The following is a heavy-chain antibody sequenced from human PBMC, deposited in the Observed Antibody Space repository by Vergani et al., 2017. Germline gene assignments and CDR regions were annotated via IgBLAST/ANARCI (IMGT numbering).Heavy chain of an antibody. CDR2: FYSSGIY. CDR1: GFTFTAHG. V-gene: IGHV4-4*07. Sequence: VQLLESGGGSAQPGESLRLSCVASGFTFTAHGLNWVRQAPGKGLECIGRFYSSGIYNYNPSLKSRVSMSLDTSKNQFSLHLTSVTAADSATYYCASDRRFRGSYFHLGLWGQGALVNVSS. CDR3: ASDRRFRGSYFHLGL. D-gene: IGHD1-26*01. J-gene: IGHJ4*02.